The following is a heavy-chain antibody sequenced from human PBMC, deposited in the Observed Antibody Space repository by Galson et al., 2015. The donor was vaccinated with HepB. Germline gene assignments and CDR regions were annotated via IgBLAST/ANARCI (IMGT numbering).Heavy chain of an antibody. J-gene: IGHJ3*02. Sequence: SLRLSCAASGFTFSHYPMHWVRQAPGKGLEWVAVISHDGGSIKNADSVKGRFTISRDNSKNTLYLQMNSLRPEDTAVYYCARDQGHHLVGATDVFDIWGQGTLVTVSS. CDR1: GFTFSHYP. D-gene: IGHD1-26*01. CDR3: ARDQGHHLVGATDVFDI. V-gene: IGHV3-30*01. CDR2: ISHDGGSI.